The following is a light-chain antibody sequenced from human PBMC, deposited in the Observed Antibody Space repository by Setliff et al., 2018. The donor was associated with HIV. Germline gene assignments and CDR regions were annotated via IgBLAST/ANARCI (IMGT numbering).Light chain of an antibody. CDR3: CSYSGSSSYV. V-gene: IGLV2-23*01. CDR1: SSDVGTYNL. Sequence: QSALTQPASVSGSPGQSITISCTGTSSDVGTYNLVSWYQQYPGKVPKLVIFEASKRPSGVSHRFSGSKSGNTASLTMSGLQAEDEADYYCCSYSGSSSYVFGTGTKVTVL. J-gene: IGLJ1*01. CDR2: EAS.